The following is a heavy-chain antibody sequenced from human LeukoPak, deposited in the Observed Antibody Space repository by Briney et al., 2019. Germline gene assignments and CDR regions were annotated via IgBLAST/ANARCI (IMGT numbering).Heavy chain of an antibody. D-gene: IGHD3-22*01. CDR3: AKDNYYDSSGYYYQGAKVYDY. Sequence: GGTLRLSCAASGFTFSSYGMSWVRQAPGKGLEWVSAISGSGGSTYYADSVKGRFTISRDNSKNTLYLQMNSLRAEDTAVYYCAKDNYYDSSGYYYQGAKVYDYWGQGTLVTVSS. CDR2: ISGSGGST. CDR1: GFTFSSYG. J-gene: IGHJ4*02. V-gene: IGHV3-23*01.